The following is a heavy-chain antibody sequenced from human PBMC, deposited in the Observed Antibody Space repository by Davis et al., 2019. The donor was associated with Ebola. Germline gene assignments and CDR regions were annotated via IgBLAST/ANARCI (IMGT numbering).Heavy chain of an antibody. V-gene: IGHV3-30*02. J-gene: IGHJ6*02. D-gene: IGHD4-17*01. CDR3: AKDGMRATYGDLYYYYYGMDV. Sequence: GGSLRLSCAASGFTFSSYGMHWVRQAPGKGLEWVAVIWYDGSNKYYADSVKGRFTISRDNSKNTLYLQMNSLRAEDTAVYYCAKDGMRATYGDLYYYYYGMDVWGQGTTVTVSS. CDR2: IWYDGSNK. CDR1: GFTFSSYG.